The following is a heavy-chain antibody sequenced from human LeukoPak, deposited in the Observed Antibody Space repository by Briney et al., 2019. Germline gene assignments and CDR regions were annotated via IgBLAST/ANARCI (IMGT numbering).Heavy chain of an antibody. CDR2: IYYSGST. CDR1: GGSISSSSYY. CDR3: ARHVNYDFWSGYRSALDY. J-gene: IGHJ4*02. V-gene: IGHV4-39*01. D-gene: IGHD3-3*01. Sequence: PSETLSLTCTVSGGSISSSSYYWGWIRQPPGKGLEWIGSIYYSGSTYYNPSLKSRVTISVDTSKNQFSLKLSSVTAADTAVYYCARHVNYDFWSGYRSALDYWGQGTLVTVSS.